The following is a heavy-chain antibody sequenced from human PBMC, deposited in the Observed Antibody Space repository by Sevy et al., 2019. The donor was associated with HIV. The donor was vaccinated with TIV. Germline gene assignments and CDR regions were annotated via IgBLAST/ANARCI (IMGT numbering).Heavy chain of an antibody. V-gene: IGHV4-31*03. CDR1: GGSISSGGYY. CDR3: ARAYSGYDCGSSSWFLDY. D-gene: IGHD5-12*01. Sequence: SETLSLTCTVSGGSISSGGYYWSWIRQHPGKGLEWIGYIYYSGSTYYNPSLKSRVTISVDTSKNQFSLKLSSVTAADTAVYYCARAYSGYDCGSSSWFLDYWGQGTLVTVSS. CDR2: IYYSGST. J-gene: IGHJ4*02.